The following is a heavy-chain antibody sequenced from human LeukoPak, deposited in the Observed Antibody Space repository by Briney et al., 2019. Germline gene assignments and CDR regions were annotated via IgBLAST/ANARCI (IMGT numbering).Heavy chain of an antibody. J-gene: IGHJ5*02. V-gene: IGHV3-7*01. CDR1: GFTFTTYW. CDR3: ARPLMYYYGSETYFWFDP. CDR2: IKQDGSEK. D-gene: IGHD3-10*01. Sequence: GGSLRLSCAASGFTFTTYWMGWVRQAPGKGLEWVANIKQDGSEKYYGDSVKGRFTISRDNAKNSMSLQMNSLRAEDTAVYYCARPLMYYYGSETYFWFDPWGQGTLVTVSS.